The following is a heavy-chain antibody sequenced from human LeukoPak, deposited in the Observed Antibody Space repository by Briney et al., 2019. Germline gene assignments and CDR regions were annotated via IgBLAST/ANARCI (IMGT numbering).Heavy chain of an antibody. CDR1: GFTFSTHV. D-gene: IGHD2-15*01. CDR2: ISGTTIRGSGGST. V-gene: IGHV3-23*01. CDR3: ASWPGVVVVAATPVVDY. Sequence: PGGSLRLSCAASGFTFSTHVMTWVRQAPGKGLEWVSAISGTTIRGSGGSTYYADSVKGRFTISRDNAKNSLYLQMNSLRAEDTAVYYCASWPGVVVVAATPVVDYWGQGTLVTVSS. J-gene: IGHJ4*02.